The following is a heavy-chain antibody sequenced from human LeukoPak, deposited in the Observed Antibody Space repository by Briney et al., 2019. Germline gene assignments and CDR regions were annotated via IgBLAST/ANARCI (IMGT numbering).Heavy chain of an antibody. CDR1: GFSFGSYA. J-gene: IGHJ4*02. V-gene: IGHV3-23*01. D-gene: IGHD1-1*01. CDR2: ISGSVDST. Sequence: PGGSLRLSCATSGFSFGSYAMSWVRQAPGKGLEWVSVISGSVDSTYYGDSMKGRFTISRDTYKNTLYLQMNSLRAEDTAIYYCAKHSHSWYIDYFEYWGQGTLVTVSS. CDR3: AKHSHSWYIDYFEY.